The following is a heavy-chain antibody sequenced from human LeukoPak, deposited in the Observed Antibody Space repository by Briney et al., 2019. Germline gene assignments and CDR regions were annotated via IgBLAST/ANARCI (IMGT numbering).Heavy chain of an antibody. CDR3: ASWGSSSPHYYYYYYMDV. V-gene: IGHV1-69*06. CDR2: IIPIFGKA. D-gene: IGHD6-6*01. CDR1: GYTFTSYD. Sequence: GAAVKVSCKAAGYTFTSYDSNGVRQAPGQGLEWMGGIIPIFGKANYVQKFQGRVTITADKSTSTAYMELSSLRSEDTAVYYCASWGSSSPHYYYYYYMDVWGKGTTVTVSS. J-gene: IGHJ6*03.